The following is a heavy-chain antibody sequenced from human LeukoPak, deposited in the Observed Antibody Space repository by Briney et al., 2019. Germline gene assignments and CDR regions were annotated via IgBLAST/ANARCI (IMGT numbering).Heavy chain of an antibody. V-gene: IGHV3-9*01. Sequence: GGSLRLSCAASGFTFDDYAMRWVRQAPGKGLEWVSGISWNSGSIGYADSVKGRLTISRDNAKNSLYLQMNSLRAEDTALYYCAKDLYGVTTSNFDYWGQGTLVTVSS. CDR2: ISWNSGSI. CDR1: GFTFDDYA. D-gene: IGHD4-17*01. J-gene: IGHJ4*02. CDR3: AKDLYGVTTSNFDY.